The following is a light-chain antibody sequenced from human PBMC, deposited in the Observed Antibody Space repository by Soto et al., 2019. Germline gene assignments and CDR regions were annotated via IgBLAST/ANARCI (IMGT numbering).Light chain of an antibody. V-gene: IGLV2-14*03. J-gene: IGLJ1*01. CDR3: SSYTSPVITA. Sequence: GTSSDVGGFNSVSWYQLRPGTAPKLILYDVVDRPSGVSYRFSGSTSVNTASMTISGLQVAEEADYFCSSYTSPVITAFGSVTKVPVL. CDR2: DVV. CDR1: SSDVGGFNS.